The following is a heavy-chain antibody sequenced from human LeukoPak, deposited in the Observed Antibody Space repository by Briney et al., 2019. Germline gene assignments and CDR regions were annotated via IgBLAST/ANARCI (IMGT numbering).Heavy chain of an antibody. V-gene: IGHV4-39*01. CDR2: IYYSGST. CDR1: GGSTSSSSYY. CDR3: ARFPLGPDYYYYYMDV. J-gene: IGHJ6*03. Sequence: SETLSLTCTVSGGSTSSSSYYWGWIRQPPGKGLEWIGSIYYSGSTYYNPSLKSRVIISVDTSKNQFSLKLSSVTAADTAVYYCARFPLGPDYYYYYMDVWGKGTTVTVSS.